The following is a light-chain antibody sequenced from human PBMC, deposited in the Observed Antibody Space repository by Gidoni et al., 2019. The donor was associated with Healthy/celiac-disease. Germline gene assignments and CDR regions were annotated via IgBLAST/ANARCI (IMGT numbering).Light chain of an antibody. CDR2: GAS. Sequence: EIVLPHSPGTLSLSPGESATLSCRASQSVSSSYLAGYQQKPGQAPRLLIYGASSRATGIPDRFSGSGSGTDFTLTISRLEPEDFAVYYCQQYGSSPWTFGQGTKVEIK. CDR3: QQYGSSPWT. V-gene: IGKV3-20*01. CDR1: QSVSSSY. J-gene: IGKJ1*01.